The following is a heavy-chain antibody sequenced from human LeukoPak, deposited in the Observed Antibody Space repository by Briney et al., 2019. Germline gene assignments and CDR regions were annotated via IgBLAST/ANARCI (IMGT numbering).Heavy chain of an antibody. CDR1: GFTFSSYA. CDR2: ISYDGSNK. Sequence: GRSLRLSCAASGFTFSSYAMHWVRQAPGKGLEWVAVISYDGSNKYYADSVKGRFTISRDNSKNTLYLQMNSLRAEDTAVYYCARDMYSGSYFDYWGQGTLVTVS. V-gene: IGHV3-30-3*01. D-gene: IGHD1-26*01. CDR3: ARDMYSGSYFDY. J-gene: IGHJ4*02.